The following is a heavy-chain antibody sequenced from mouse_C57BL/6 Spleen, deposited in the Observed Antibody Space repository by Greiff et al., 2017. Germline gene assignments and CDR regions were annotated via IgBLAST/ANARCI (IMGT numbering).Heavy chain of an antibody. CDR1: GYTFTSYW. CDR3: ARCYYGNYDYAMDY. CDR2: IYPGSGST. Sequence: QVQLQQPGAELVKPGASVKMSCKASGYTFTSYWITWVKQRPGQGLEWIGDIYPGSGSTNYNEKFKSKATLTVDTASSTAYMQLSSLTSEDSAVYYCARCYYGNYDYAMDYWGQGTSVTVSS. J-gene: IGHJ4*01. D-gene: IGHD2-1*01. V-gene: IGHV1-55*01.